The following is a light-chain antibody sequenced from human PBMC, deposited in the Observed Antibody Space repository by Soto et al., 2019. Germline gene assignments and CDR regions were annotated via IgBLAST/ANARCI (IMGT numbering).Light chain of an antibody. CDR2: DAS. V-gene: IGKV3-15*01. J-gene: IGKJ1*01. Sequence: EIVMTQSPATLSVSPGERATLSCGASQSVSNNLAWYQQKPGQTPRLLIYDASSRATGVPATFIGSGSGTAFTLTISSLQSEDSAVYYCQQYNSWPRTFGQGTKVDVK. CDR3: QQYNSWPRT. CDR1: QSVSNN.